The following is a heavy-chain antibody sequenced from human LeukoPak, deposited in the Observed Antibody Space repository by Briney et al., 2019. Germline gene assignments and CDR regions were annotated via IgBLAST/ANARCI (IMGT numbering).Heavy chain of an antibody. CDR2: IYHSGST. Sequence: SETLSLTCTVSGYSISSGYYWGWIRQPPEKGLEWMGSIYHSGSTYYNPSLKRRVTISVDTSKNQLSLKLSSVTAADTAVYYCARDRITIFGVVSLAGSFDPWGQGTLVTVSS. V-gene: IGHV4-38-2*02. D-gene: IGHD3-3*01. CDR3: ARDRITIFGVVSLAGSFDP. J-gene: IGHJ5*02. CDR1: GYSISSGYY.